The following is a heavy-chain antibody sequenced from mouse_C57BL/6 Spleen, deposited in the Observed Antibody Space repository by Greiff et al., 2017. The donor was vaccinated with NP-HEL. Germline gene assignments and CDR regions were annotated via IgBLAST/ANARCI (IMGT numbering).Heavy chain of an antibody. CDR1: GYTFTDYY. CDR3: AAPHYYGSSHYYAMDY. V-gene: IGHV1-19*01. D-gene: IGHD1-1*01. CDR2: INPYNGGT. Sequence: VQLKQSGPVLVKPGASVKMSCKASGYTFTDYYMNWVKQSHGKSLEWIGVINPYNGGTSYNQKFKGKATLTVDKSSSTAYMELNSLTSEDSAVYYCAAPHYYGSSHYYAMDYWGQGTSVTVSS. J-gene: IGHJ4*01.